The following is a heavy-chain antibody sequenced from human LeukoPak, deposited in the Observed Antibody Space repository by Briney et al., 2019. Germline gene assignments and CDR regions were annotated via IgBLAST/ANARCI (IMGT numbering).Heavy chain of an antibody. J-gene: IGHJ3*02. Sequence: PGGSLRLSCAASGFTFSSYAMSWVRQAPGKGLEWVANIKQDGSEKYYVDSVKGRFTISRDNAKNSLYLQMNSLRAEDTAVYYCARDRDCSSTSCYVEDDAFDIWGQGTMVTVSS. V-gene: IGHV3-7*01. CDR1: GFTFSSYA. CDR3: ARDRDCSSTSCYVEDDAFDI. CDR2: IKQDGSEK. D-gene: IGHD2-2*01.